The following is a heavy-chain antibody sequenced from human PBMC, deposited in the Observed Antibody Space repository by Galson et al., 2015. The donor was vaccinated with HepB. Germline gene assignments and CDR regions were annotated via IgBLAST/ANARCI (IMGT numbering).Heavy chain of an antibody. J-gene: IGHJ2*01. CDR3: VREGRSSSWNNWYFVL. V-gene: IGHV3-13*01. Sequence: SLRLSCAASGFTVPRSDMQWARQVTRNGLRRASAICKASDKYYVASVKGRFTIPRANAKNSLYLEMNDLRAEDTAVYYCVREGRSSSWNNWYFVLWGRGTLGTVSS. CDR2: ICKASDK. D-gene: IGHD6-13*01. CDR1: GFTVPRSD.